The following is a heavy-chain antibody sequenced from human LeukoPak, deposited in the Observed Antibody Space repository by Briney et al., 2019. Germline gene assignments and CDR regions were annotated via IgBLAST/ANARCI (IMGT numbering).Heavy chain of an antibody. CDR1: GGSISSYY. V-gene: IGHV4-59*08. CDR3: ARHSLYDFWSGYYPAD. CDR2: IYYSGST. Sequence: SETLSLTCTVSGGSISSYYWSWIRQPPGKGLEWIGYIYYSGSTNYNPSLKSRVTISVDTSKNQFPLKLSSVTAADTAVYYCARHSLYDFWSGYYPADWGQGTLVTVSS. D-gene: IGHD3-3*01. J-gene: IGHJ4*02.